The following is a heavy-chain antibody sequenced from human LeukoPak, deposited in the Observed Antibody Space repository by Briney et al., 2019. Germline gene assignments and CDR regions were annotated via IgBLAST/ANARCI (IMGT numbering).Heavy chain of an antibody. J-gene: IGHJ4*02. CDR3: ARDIYYDSSGYYGSVY. CDR1: GFTFSSAW. V-gene: IGHV3-48*04. D-gene: IGHD3-22*01. CDR2: ISSSSSTI. Sequence: GGSLRLSCAASGFTFSSAWMSWVRQAPGKGLEWVSSISSSSSTIYYADSVKGRFTISRDNAKNSLYLQMNSLRAEDTAVYYCARDIYYDSSGYYGSVYWGQGTLVTVSS.